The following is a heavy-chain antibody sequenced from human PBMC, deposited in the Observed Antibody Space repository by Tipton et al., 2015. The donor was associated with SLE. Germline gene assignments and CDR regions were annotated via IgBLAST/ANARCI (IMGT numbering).Heavy chain of an antibody. J-gene: IGHJ6*02. CDR2: INHSGST. Sequence: TLSLTCAVYGGSFSGYYWSWIRQSPGKGLEWIGDINHSGSTNYNPSLKSRATISEDTPKNQFSLRLSSVTAADTAVYYCARYPYDSNGNHYYYYFGMDVWGQGTTVTVSS. CDR3: ARYPYDSNGNHYYYYFGMDV. D-gene: IGHD3-22*01. V-gene: IGHV4-34*01. CDR1: GGSFSGYY.